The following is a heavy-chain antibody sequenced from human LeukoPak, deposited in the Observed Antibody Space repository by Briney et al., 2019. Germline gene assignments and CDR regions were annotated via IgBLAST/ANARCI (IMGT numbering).Heavy chain of an antibody. CDR1: GFTFSSHS. CDR2: INQVGSEI. CDR3: ARAHVAPGLIFDY. D-gene: IGHD3-16*01. J-gene: IGHJ4*02. V-gene: IGHV3-7*03. Sequence: GGSLRLSCAACGFTFSSHSMSWVRQAPGKGLEWVANINQVGSEIHYVDSVKGRFTISRDNAKNSLYLQMSSLRAEDTAVYYCARAHVAPGLIFDYWGQGTLVTVSS.